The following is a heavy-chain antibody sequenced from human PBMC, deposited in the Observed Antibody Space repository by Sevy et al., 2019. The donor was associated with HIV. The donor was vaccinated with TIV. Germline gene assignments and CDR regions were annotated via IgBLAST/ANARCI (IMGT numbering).Heavy chain of an antibody. CDR1: GFIFGDYG. CDR3: TRWSGSQSKFDY. Sequence: GGSLRLSCTASGFIFGDYGMSWVRQAPGKGLEWIAFFKSKIHGGTTENAASVKGRFTISRDDSKNIVYLQMSNLKTEDTAVYYCTRWSGSQSKFDYWGQGTLVTVSS. CDR2: FKSKIHGGTT. J-gene: IGHJ4*02. V-gene: IGHV3-49*04. D-gene: IGHD1-26*01.